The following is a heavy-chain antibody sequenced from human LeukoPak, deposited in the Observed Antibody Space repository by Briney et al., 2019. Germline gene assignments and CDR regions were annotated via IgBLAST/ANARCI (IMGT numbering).Heavy chain of an antibody. V-gene: IGHV4-34*01. D-gene: IGHD5-18*01. J-gene: IGHJ4*02. CDR1: GGSFSGYY. CDR3: ARSQRGYSYGWGYYFDY. CDR2: INHSGST. Sequence: SETLSLTCAAYGGSFSGYYWSWIRQPPGKGLEWIGEINHSGSTNYNPSLKSRVTISVDTSKNQFSLKLSSVTAADTAVYYCARSQRGYSYGWGYYFDYWGQGTLVTVSS.